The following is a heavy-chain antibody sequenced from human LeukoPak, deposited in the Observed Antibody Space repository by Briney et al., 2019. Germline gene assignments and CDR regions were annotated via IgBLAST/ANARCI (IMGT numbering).Heavy chain of an antibody. D-gene: IGHD3-10*01. CDR3: ARGRGLRAVTNWCDP. CDR2: VNHSGRT. V-gene: IGHV4-34*01. J-gene: IGHJ5*02. Sequence: CETLPPTFAVYGGSFSGYNWTWIRQPPGKGLEWIGEVNHSGRTNYNPSLKSRVTISVDTSKNQFSLELTSVTAADTAVYYCARGRGLRAVTNWCDPWGRRTLVSVSS. CDR1: GGSFSGYN.